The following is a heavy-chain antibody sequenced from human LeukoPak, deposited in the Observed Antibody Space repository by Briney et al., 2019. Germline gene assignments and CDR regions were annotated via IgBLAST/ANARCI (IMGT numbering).Heavy chain of an antibody. CDR2: IWFDGSNK. D-gene: IGHD3-16*01. CDR3: ARILGSYSDY. V-gene: IGHV3-33*08. CDR1: GFTFSSYS. Sequence: PGGSLRLSCAASGFTFSSYSMNWVRQAPGKGLEWVATIWFDGSNKYYADSVKGRFTISRDNSKNTLYLRMSSLRAEDTAVYYCARILGSYSDYWGQGTLVTVSS. J-gene: IGHJ4*02.